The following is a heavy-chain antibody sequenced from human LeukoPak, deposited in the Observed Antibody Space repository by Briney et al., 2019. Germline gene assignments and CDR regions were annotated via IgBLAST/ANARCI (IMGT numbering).Heavy chain of an antibody. D-gene: IGHD4/OR15-4a*01. CDR2: ISGSGGST. CDR1: GFTFSSYG. Sequence: GGSLRLSCAASGFTFSSYGMSWVRQAPGKGLEWVSAISGSGGSTYYADSVKGRFTISRDNSKNTLYLQMNSLRAEDTAVYYCAKDGAPSGYFDYWGQGTLVTVSP. CDR3: AKDGAPSGYFDY. J-gene: IGHJ4*02. V-gene: IGHV3-23*01.